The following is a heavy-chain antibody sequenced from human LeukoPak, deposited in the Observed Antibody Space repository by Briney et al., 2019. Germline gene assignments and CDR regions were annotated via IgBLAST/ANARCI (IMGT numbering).Heavy chain of an antibody. CDR1: GGSSSGYY. D-gene: IGHD6-13*01. CDR2: INHSGST. J-gene: IGHJ4*02. CDR3: VLRDIAPKSPIFDY. V-gene: IGHV4-34*01. Sequence: SETLSLTCAVYGGSSSGYYWSWIRQPPGKGLEWIGEINHSGSTNYNPSLKSRVTISVDTSKNQFSLKLSSVTAADTAVYYCVLRDIAPKSPIFDYWGQGTLVTISS.